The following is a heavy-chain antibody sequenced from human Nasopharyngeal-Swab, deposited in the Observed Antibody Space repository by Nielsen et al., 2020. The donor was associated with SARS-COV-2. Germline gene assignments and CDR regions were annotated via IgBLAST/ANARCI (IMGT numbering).Heavy chain of an antibody. CDR2: IYYSGST. D-gene: IGHD3-10*01. CDR1: GASLSSYY. Sequence: SETLSLTCTVSGASLSSYYWSWIRQPPGKGLAWIGYIYYSGSTNYNPSLKSRVTISVDTSKTQFSLKLTSVTAADTAVYYCARAHSAPWFGINYFDYWGQGTLVTVSS. V-gene: IGHV4-59*13. J-gene: IGHJ4*02. CDR3: ARAHSAPWFGINYFDY.